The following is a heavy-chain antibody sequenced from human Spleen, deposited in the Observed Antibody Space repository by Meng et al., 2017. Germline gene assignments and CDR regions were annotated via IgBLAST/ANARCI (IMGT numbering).Heavy chain of an antibody. D-gene: IGHD1-26*01. CDR1: GGTFSSSA. J-gene: IGHJ4*02. CDR2: IIPIFGTA. Sequence: QRLAVHSGEEGKTPGSSVKVPCKASGGTFSSSATSWVRQAPGQGLEWMGGIIPIFGTANYAQKFQGRVTISADESTSTVYMELSSLRSEDTAVYYCARDLLGGSYAHYFDYWGQGTLVTVSS. V-gene: IGHV1-69*01. CDR3: ARDLLGGSYAHYFDY.